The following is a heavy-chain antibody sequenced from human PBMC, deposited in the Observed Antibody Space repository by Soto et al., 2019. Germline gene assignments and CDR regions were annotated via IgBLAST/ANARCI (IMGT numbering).Heavy chain of an antibody. D-gene: IGHD2-15*01. V-gene: IGHV5-51*01. CDR1: GYSFTSYW. J-gene: IGHJ3*02. CDR3: ARRFRYCSGGSCYLDAFDI. Sequence: LGESLKISCKGSGYSFTSYWIGWVRQMPGKGLEWMGIIYPGDSDTRYSPSFQSQVTISADKSISTAYLQWSSLKASDTAMYYCARRFRYCSGGSCYLDAFDIWGQGTMVTVSS. CDR2: IYPGDSDT.